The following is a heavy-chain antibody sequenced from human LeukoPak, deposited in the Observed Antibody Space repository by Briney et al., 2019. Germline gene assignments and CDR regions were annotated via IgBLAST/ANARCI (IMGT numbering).Heavy chain of an antibody. CDR2: ISGNGIYT. CDR3: AKDRVGPTRALDY. D-gene: IGHD1-26*01. Sequence: GGSLRLSCAASGFNFSNFAMSWVRQAPGKGLEWVSVISGNGIYTYHADSVKGRFTISRDNSKNMVYVQMDSLRDEDTAVYYCAKDRVGPTRALDYWGQGTLVTVSS. J-gene: IGHJ4*02. CDR1: GFNFSNFA. V-gene: IGHV3-23*01.